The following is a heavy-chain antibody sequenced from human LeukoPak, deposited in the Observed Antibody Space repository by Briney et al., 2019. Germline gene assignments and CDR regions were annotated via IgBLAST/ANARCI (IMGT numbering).Heavy chain of an antibody. D-gene: IGHD1-26*01. Sequence: GGSLRLSCAASGFTFSSYSMHWVRQAPGKGLEWVAVISYDGSNKYYPDSVKGRFTISRDNSKNTLYLQMNSLRGEDTAVYYCARGGVMVGAMHYYAMDVWGQGTTVTVSS. CDR2: ISYDGSNK. CDR1: GFTFSSYS. V-gene: IGHV3-30*04. CDR3: ARGGVMVGAMHYYAMDV. J-gene: IGHJ6*02.